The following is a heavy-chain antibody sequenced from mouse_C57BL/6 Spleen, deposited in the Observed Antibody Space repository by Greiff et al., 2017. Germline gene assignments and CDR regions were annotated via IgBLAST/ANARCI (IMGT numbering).Heavy chain of an antibody. CDR3: ANDLARNAMDY. V-gene: IGHV14-3*01. J-gene: IGHJ4*01. CDR2: IDPANGNT. Sequence: VQLQQSVAELVRPGASVKLSCTASGFNIKNTYMHWVKQRPEQGLEWIGRIDPANGNTKYAPKFQGKATITADTSSNTASLQLNSQTSEHTAIYYCANDLARNAMDYWGQGTSVTVSS. D-gene: IGHD2-3*01. CDR1: GFNIKNTY.